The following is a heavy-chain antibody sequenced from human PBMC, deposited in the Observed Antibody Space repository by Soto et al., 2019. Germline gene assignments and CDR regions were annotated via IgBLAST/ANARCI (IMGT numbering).Heavy chain of an antibody. CDR1: GGSISSYY. V-gene: IGHV4-59*08. CDR3: ARLLNWFDP. D-gene: IGHD3-16*01. CDR2: IYYSGST. J-gene: IGHJ5*02. Sequence: SATLSLTCTVSGGSISSYYWSWIRQPPGKGLEWIGYIYYSGSTNYNPSLKSRVTISVDTSKNQFSLKLSSVTAADTAVYYCARLLNWFDPWGQGTLVTVSS.